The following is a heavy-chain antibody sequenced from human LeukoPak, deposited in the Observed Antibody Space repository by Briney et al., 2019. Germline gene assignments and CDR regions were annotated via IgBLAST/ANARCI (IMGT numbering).Heavy chain of an antibody. Sequence: GGSLRLSCAASGFTFSSYWMSWVRQAPGKGLEWVANIKQDGSEKYYVDSVKGRFTISRDNAKNSLCLQMNSLRAEDTAVYYCARVRVRGIITYYFDYWGQGTLATVSS. J-gene: IGHJ4*02. CDR2: IKQDGSEK. V-gene: IGHV3-7*01. D-gene: IGHD3-10*01. CDR1: GFTFSSYW. CDR3: ARVRVRGIITYYFDY.